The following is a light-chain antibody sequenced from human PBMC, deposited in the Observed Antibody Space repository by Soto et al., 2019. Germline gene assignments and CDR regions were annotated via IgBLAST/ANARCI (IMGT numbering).Light chain of an antibody. J-gene: IGKJ2*01. CDR2: GAS. Sequence: EIVLTQSPGTLSLSPGERATLSCRASQSVSSNYLAWYQQKPGQAPRLLIYGASSRDTGIPDRFSGSGSGTDFTLTISRLEPEDCAVYYYQQDGSSPTYTFGQGTKLEIK. CDR1: QSVSSNY. V-gene: IGKV3-20*01. CDR3: QQDGSSPTYT.